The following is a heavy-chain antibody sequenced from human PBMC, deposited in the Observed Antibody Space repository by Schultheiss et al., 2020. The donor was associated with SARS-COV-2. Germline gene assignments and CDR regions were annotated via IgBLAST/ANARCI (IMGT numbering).Heavy chain of an antibody. CDR2: IYTSGST. J-gene: IGHJ5*02. Sequence: SQTLSLTCTVSGGSISSYYWSWIRQPPGKGLEWIGRIYTSGSTNYNPSLKSRVTMSVDTSKNQFSLKLSSVTAADTAVYYCARAVGQQWLPANWFDPWGQGTLVTVSS. V-gene: IGHV4-4*07. CDR1: GGSISSYY. D-gene: IGHD5-18*01. CDR3: ARAVGQQWLPANWFDP.